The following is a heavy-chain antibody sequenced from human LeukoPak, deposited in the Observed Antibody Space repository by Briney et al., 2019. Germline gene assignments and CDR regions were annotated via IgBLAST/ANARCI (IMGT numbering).Heavy chain of an antibody. Sequence: GGSLRLSCATSGFTFSNAWMNWVRQALGKGLEWVGRIRSNSDGGTIDYAAPVKGRFTLSRDDSKTTLYLQMNSLQTEDTAVYYCATDFYDSTWGQGTLVIVSS. CDR1: GFTFSNAW. CDR3: ATDFYDST. CDR2: IRSNSDGGTI. V-gene: IGHV3-15*07. J-gene: IGHJ5*02. D-gene: IGHD3-22*01.